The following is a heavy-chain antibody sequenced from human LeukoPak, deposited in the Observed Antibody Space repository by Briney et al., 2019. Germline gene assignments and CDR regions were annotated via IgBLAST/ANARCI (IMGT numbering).Heavy chain of an antibody. CDR2: IYYSGST. V-gene: IGHV4-59*08. CDR3: ARFLYDSSGYYSDY. CDR1: GGSISSYY. D-gene: IGHD3-22*01. Sequence: SETLSPTCTVSGGSISSYYWSWIRQPPGKGLEWIGYIYYSGSTNYNPSLKSRVTISVDTSKNQFSLKLSSVTAADTAVYYCARFLYDSSGYYSDYWGQGTLVTVSS. J-gene: IGHJ4*02.